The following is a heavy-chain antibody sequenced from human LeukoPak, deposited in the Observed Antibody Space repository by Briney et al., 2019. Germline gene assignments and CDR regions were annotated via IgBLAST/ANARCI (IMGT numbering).Heavy chain of an antibody. CDR3: ARVPMTTVTY. J-gene: IGHJ4*02. D-gene: IGHD4-17*01. Sequence: GGSLRLSCAASGFTVSSNYMSWVRQAPGKGLEWVSIIYSDGSTYYADSVKGRFTSSRDISKHTLYLQMNSLRAEDTAVYYCARVPMTTVTYWGQGTLVTVSS. CDR2: IYSDGST. CDR1: GFTVSSNY. V-gene: IGHV3-53*01.